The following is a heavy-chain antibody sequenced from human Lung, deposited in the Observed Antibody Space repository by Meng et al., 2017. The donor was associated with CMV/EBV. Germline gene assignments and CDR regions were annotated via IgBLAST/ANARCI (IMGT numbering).Heavy chain of an antibody. V-gene: IGHV4-4*02. CDR1: GGSMSSTNW. CDR2: IYHSGST. J-gene: IGHJ4*02. Sequence: QVPLQESGPGLVRPSGTLALTCAVSGGSMSSTNWWSWVRQPPGKGLEWIGEIYHSGSTNYNPSPKSRVSISVDKSQNQFSLKLSSVTAADTAVYYCERADKVRFDYWGQGTLVTVSS. CDR3: ERADKVRFDY.